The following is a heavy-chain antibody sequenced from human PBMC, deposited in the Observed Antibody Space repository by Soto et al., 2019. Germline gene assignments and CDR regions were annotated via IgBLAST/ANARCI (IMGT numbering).Heavy chain of an antibody. Sequence: SSRLSCTGSGFTFGNYGMHWVRQAPGKGLEWVASTSYDGNNKYYADSLKGRFTISRDNSKKMVYLQMTSLGPEDTAVYYCAKGGGSARDFDYWGQGALVTVSS. CDR1: GFTFGNYG. J-gene: IGHJ4*02. CDR3: AKGGGSARDFDY. D-gene: IGHD1-26*01. V-gene: IGHV3-30*18. CDR2: TSYDGNNK.